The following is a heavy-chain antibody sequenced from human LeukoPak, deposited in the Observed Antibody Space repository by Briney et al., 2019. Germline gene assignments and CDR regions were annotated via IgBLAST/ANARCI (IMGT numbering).Heavy chain of an antibody. D-gene: IGHD1-1*01. J-gene: IGHJ4*02. CDR3: ARELERPNFFDY. CDR1: GFTFSGSA. Sequence: GGSLRLSCAASGFTFSGSAMHWVRQASGKGLEWVGRIRSKTNNYATEYAASVKGRFTISRDDSKNTLYLQMNSLRAEDTAVYYCARELERPNFFDYWGQGTLVTVSS. V-gene: IGHV3-73*01. CDR2: IRSKTNNYAT.